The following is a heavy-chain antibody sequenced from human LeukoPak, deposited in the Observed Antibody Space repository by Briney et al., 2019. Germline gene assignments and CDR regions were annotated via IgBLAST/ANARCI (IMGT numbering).Heavy chain of an antibody. CDR1: GFTFSSHS. J-gene: IGHJ5*02. V-gene: IGHV3-48*01. CDR2: ISGSGSSI. D-gene: IGHD3-10*01. Sequence: QPGGSLRLSCAASGFTFSSHSMNWVRQAPGKGLEWVSYISGSGSSIYYADSVKGRFTISRDNAKNSLYLQMNSLRAEDTAVYYCARGPRGYGSGSYQYNWFDPWGQGTLVTVSS. CDR3: ARGPRGYGSGSYQYNWFDP.